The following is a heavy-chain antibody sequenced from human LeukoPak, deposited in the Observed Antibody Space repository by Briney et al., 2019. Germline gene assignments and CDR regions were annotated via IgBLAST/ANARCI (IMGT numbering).Heavy chain of an antibody. CDR3: AGARGIRGVMQV. CDR2: ISAYNGNT. J-gene: IGHJ4*02. CDR1: GYTFTSYG. V-gene: IGHV1-18*01. Sequence: ASVKVSCKASGYTFTSYGISWVRQAPGQGLEWMGWISAYNGNTNYAQKLQGRVTMTTDTSTSTAYMELRSLRSDDTAVFYCAGARGIRGVMQVWGQGTLVTVSS. D-gene: IGHD3-10*01.